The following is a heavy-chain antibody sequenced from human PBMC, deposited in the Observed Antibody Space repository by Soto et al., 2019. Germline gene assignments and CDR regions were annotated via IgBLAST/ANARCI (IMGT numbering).Heavy chain of an antibody. Sequence: QVQLVESGGGVVQPGRSLRLSCAASGFTFSSYGMHWVRQAPGKGLEWVAVIWYDGSNKYYADSVKGRFTISRDNSKNTLYLQMNSLRAEDTAVYYCAREVTYCSGGSCYPHFDYWGQGTLVTVSS. J-gene: IGHJ4*02. CDR3: AREVTYCSGGSCYPHFDY. CDR1: GFTFSSYG. CDR2: IWYDGSNK. V-gene: IGHV3-33*01. D-gene: IGHD2-15*01.